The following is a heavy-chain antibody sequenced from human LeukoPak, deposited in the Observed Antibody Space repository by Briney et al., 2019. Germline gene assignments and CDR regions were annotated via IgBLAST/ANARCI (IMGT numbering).Heavy chain of an antibody. V-gene: IGHV3-23*01. CDR2: ISGSAGST. CDR1: GFTYSSYA. J-gene: IGHJ3*02. D-gene: IGHD3-10*01. Sequence: PGGSLRLSCAASGFTYSSYAMSWVRQAPGKGLEWVSAISGSAGSTYYAKPVKGRLTISRDNSKNPLYLQMNSLRAEDTALYYCAKGMEYYYGSGSYPDIWGQGTMVTVSS. CDR3: AKGMEYYYGSGSYPDI.